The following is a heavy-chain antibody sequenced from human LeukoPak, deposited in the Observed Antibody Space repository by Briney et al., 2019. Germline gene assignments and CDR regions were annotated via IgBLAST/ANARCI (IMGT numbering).Heavy chain of an antibody. CDR1: RYTFTRYS. V-gene: IGHV1-2*02. Sequence: SVKVSCKASRYTFTRYSMPWVRQAPRHGLEWMGWINPNSGGTNYAQKFQGRVTMTRDTSISTAYMELSRLRSDDTAVYYCARGLANVYWGQGTLVTVSS. CDR3: ARGLANVY. CDR2: INPNSGGT. J-gene: IGHJ4*02.